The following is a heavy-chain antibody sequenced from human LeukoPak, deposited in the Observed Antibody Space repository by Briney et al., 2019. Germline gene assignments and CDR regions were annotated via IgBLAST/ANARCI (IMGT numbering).Heavy chain of an antibody. CDR3: ATGDPLRAAAADYYYYYMDV. J-gene: IGHJ6*03. D-gene: IGHD6-13*01. CDR2: ISAYNGNT. CDR1: GYTFTGYY. Sequence: ASVKVSCKASGYTFTGYYMHWVRQAPGQGLEWMGWISAYNGNTNYAQKLQGRVTMTTDTSTSTAYMELSSLRSEDTAVYYCATGDPLRAAAADYYYYYMDVWGKGTTVTVSS. V-gene: IGHV1-18*04.